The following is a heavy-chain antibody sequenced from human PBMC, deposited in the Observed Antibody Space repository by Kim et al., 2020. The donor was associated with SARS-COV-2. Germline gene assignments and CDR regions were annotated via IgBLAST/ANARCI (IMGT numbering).Heavy chain of an antibody. V-gene: IGHV1-18*01. CDR3: ASPYDSSGYYRLGGMDV. CDR2: ISAYNGNT. Sequence: ASVKVSCKASGYTFTSYGISWVRQAPGQGLEWMGWISAYNGNTNYAQKLQGRVTMTTDTSTSTAYMELRSLRSDDTAVYYCASPYDSSGYYRLGGMDVWGQGTTVTVSS. J-gene: IGHJ6*02. CDR1: GYTFTSYG. D-gene: IGHD3-22*01.